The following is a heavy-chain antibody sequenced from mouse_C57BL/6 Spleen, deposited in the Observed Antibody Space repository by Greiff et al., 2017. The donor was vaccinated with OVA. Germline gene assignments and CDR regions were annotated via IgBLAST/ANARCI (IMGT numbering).Heavy chain of an antibody. CDR1: GYAFSSYW. D-gene: IGHD2-4*01. J-gene: IGHJ4*01. CDR3: ARGDDYDVWAMDY. V-gene: IGHV1-80*01. CDR2: IYPGDGDT. Sequence: VQLQQSGAELVKPGASVKISCKASGYAFSSYWMNWVNQRPGKGLEWIGQIYPGDGDTNYNGKFKGKATLTADKSSSTAYMQLSSLTSEDSAVYFCARGDDYDVWAMDYWGKGTSVTVSS.